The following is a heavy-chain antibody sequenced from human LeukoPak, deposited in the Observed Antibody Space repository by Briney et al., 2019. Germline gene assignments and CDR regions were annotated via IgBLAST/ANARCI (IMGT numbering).Heavy chain of an antibody. D-gene: IGHD2-2*01. CDR1: GYSFTSYW. CDR3: ARQPSLRYCSSTSCYLGNDY. J-gene: IGHJ4*02. V-gene: IGHV5-51*01. CDR2: TYPGDSDT. Sequence: GESLKISCKGSGYSFTSYWIGWVRQMPGKGLEWMGITYPGDSDTRYSPSFQGQVTISADKSISTAYLQWSSLKASDTAMYHCARQPSLRYCSSTSCYLGNDYWGQGTLVTVSS.